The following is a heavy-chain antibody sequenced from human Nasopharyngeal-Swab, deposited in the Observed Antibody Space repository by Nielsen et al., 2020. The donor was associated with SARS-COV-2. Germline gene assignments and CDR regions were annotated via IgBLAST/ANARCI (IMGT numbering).Heavy chain of an antibody. CDR2: SNPSGGST. V-gene: IGHV1-46*01. CDR3: ARGRDCTHGVCYAGGTYAFDI. Sequence: WVRQAPGQGLEWMGMSNPSGGSTSYAQKFQGRVTMTRDTSTSTVYMELSSLRSEDTSVYYCARGRDCTHGVCYAGGTYAFDIWGQGTMVTVSS. J-gene: IGHJ3*02. D-gene: IGHD2-8*01.